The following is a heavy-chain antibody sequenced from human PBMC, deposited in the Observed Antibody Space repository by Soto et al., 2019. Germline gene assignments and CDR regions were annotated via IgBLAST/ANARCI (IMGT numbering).Heavy chain of an antibody. V-gene: IGHV3-30*18. Sequence: QVQLVESGGGVVQPGKSVRLSCAASGFTFSLYGIHWVRQAPGKGLEWVAFITYEGSHQDYVDSVKGRFTLSRDNSKNIVYLQMNSLRPEDTAVYYGAKDVTAAGDNYSNTGLDVWGHGTTVTVSS. J-gene: IGHJ6*02. CDR2: ITYEGSHQ. D-gene: IGHD6-13*01. CDR1: GFTFSLYG. CDR3: AKDVTAAGDNYSNTGLDV.